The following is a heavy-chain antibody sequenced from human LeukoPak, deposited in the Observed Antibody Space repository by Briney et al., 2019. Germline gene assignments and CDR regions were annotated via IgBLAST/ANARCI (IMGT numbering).Heavy chain of an antibody. CDR1: GFTFSSYA. CDR2: ISYDGSNK. J-gene: IGHJ6*02. D-gene: IGHD2-15*01. Sequence: GGSLRLSCAASGFTFSSYAMLWVRQAPGKGLEWVAVISYDGSNKYYADSVKGRFTISRDNSKNTLYLQMNSLRAEDTAVYYCARVAYCSGGSCYLRRGGMDVWGQGTTVTVSS. CDR3: ARVAYCSGGSCYLRRGGMDV. V-gene: IGHV3-30*04.